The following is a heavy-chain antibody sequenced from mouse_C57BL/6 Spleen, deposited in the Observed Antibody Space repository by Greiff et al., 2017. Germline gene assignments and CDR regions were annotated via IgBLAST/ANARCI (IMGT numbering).Heavy chain of an antibody. CDR1: GYTFTSYW. V-gene: IGHV1-55*01. CDR3: ARRSGSYDAMDY. D-gene: IGHD1-3*01. J-gene: IGHJ4*01. Sequence: QVHVKQPGAELVKPGASVKMSCKASGYTFTSYWITWVKQRPGQGLEWIGDIYPGSGSTNYNEKFKSKATLTVDTSSSTAYMQLSSLTSEDSAVYYCARRSGSYDAMDYWGQGTSVTVSS. CDR2: IYPGSGST.